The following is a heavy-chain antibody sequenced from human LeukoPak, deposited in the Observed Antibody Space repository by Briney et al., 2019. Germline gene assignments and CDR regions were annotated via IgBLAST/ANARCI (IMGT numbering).Heavy chain of an antibody. CDR3: EGDTLYGGNEWWYFDL. J-gene: IGHJ2*01. V-gene: IGHV4-39*07. D-gene: IGHD4-23*01. CDR2: IYYSGST. Sequence: SETLSLTCTVSGGSISSSSYYWGWIRQPPGKGLEWIGSIYYSGSTYYNPSLKSRVTISADTSKNQFSLKLSSVTAADTAVYYCEGDTLYGGNEWWYFDLWGRGTLVTVSS. CDR1: GGSISSSSYY.